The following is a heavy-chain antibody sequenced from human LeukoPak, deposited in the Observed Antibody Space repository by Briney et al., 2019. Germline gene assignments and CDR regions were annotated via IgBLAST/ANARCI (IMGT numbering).Heavy chain of an antibody. CDR2: INPNSGGT. CDR3: ARGEVRGVIMPRYYYYMDV. J-gene: IGHJ6*03. V-gene: IGHV1-2*02. Sequence: ASVKVSCKASGYTFTGYYIHWVRQAPGQGLEWMGWINPNSGGTNYAQKFQGRVTMTRDMSISTAYMELSRLRSDDTAVYYCARGEVRGVIMPRYYYYMDVWGKGTTVTVSS. D-gene: IGHD3-10*01. CDR1: GYTFTGYY.